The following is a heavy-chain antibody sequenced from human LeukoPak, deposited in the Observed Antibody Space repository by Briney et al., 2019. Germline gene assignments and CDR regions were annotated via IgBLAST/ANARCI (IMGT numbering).Heavy chain of an antibody. CDR2: ISGSGDST. J-gene: IGHJ6*02. CDR1: GFTFSSYA. CDR3: ARGDYYGMDV. Sequence: GGSLRLSCAASGFTFSSYAMSWVRQAPGKGLEWVSTISGSGDSTYYADSVKGRFTISRDNSKNTLYLQMNSLRAEDTAVYYCARGDYYGMDVWGQGTTVTVSS. V-gene: IGHV3-23*01.